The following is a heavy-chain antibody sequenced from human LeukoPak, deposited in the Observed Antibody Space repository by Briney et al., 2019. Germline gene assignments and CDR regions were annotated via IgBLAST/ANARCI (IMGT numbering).Heavy chain of an antibody. J-gene: IGHJ4*02. D-gene: IGHD3-22*01. V-gene: IGHV1-18*01. CDR2: ISAYSGNT. Sequence: ASVKVSCKASGYTFTSYGISWVRQAPGQGLEWMGWISAYSGNTNYAQKLQGRVTMTTDTSTSTAYMELRSLRSDDTAVYYCARALRVYDSSGYYFDYWGQGTLVTVSS. CDR1: GYTFTSYG. CDR3: ARALRVYDSSGYYFDY.